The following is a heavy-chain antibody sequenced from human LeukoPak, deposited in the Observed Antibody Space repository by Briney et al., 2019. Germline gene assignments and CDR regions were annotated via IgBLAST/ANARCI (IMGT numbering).Heavy chain of an antibody. CDR3: ARQGRDGYKFDF. D-gene: IGHD5-24*01. V-gene: IGHV3-48*04. CDR1: GFPFSSYW. Sequence: GGSLRLSCVASGFPFSSYWMTWVRQAPGKGLEWVSYISSSGNIIYYADSVKGRFTISRDNARNSLYLQMNSLRAEDTALYYCARQGRDGYKFDFWGQGTLVTVSS. J-gene: IGHJ4*02. CDR2: ISSSGNII.